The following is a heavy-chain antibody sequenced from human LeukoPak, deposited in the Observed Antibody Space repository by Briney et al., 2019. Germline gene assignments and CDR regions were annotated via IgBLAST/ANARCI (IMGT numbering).Heavy chain of an antibody. V-gene: IGHV4-39*01. CDR2: IYYSGST. Sequence: PSETLSLTCTVSGGSISSRSYFWGWIRQPPGKGLEWIGSIYYSGSTYYNPSLKSRVTISVDTSKNQFSLKLSSVTAADTAVYYCARPAGDQDAFDIWGQGTMVTVSS. CDR1: GGSISSRSYF. D-gene: IGHD7-27*01. CDR3: ARPAGDQDAFDI. J-gene: IGHJ3*02.